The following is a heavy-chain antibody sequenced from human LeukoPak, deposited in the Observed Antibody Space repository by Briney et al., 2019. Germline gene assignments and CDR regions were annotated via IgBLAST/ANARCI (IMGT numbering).Heavy chain of an antibody. CDR2: ISWNGGNT. CDR1: GFTFHNYG. CDR3: VRGAVAGTPEYFQH. V-gene: IGHV3-20*04. Sequence: GGSLRLSCAATGFTFHNYGMSWVRQVPGKGLEWVSGISWNGGNTSYAGSVKGRFTISRDNAKKSLYLQLNSLRGDDTALYYYVRGAVAGTPEYFQHWGQGTLVTVSS. J-gene: IGHJ1*01. D-gene: IGHD6-19*01.